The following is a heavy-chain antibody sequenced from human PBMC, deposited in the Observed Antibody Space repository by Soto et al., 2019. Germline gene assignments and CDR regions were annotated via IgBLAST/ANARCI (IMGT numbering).Heavy chain of an antibody. D-gene: IGHD1-1*01. J-gene: IGHJ4*02. V-gene: IGHV3-23*01. CDR3: GKDGEESVNEPNPGGR. Sequence: EVQLLESGGDLVQPGGSLRLSCAASGFTFRNFAMTWVRQAPGKGLEWVSGISGSGRMTYYAHSVKGHFTISRDNSKNHPEPQKNRLKSGETAGYYWGKDGEESVNEPNPGGRWGQGTVVTVSS. CDR1: GFTFRNFA. CDR2: ISGSGRMT.